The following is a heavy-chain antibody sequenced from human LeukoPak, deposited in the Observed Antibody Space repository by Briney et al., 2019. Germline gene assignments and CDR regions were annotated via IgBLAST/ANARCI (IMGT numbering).Heavy chain of an antibody. D-gene: IGHD3-10*01. V-gene: IGHV4-59*01. J-gene: IGHJ4*02. CDR3: ARGNTMVRGPYYFDY. CDR2: IYYSGST. CDR1: GGSISSYY. Sequence: PSETLSLTCTVSGGSISSYYWSWIRQPPGKGLEWIGYIYYSGSTNYNPSLKSRVTISVDTSKNQFSLKLSSVTAADTAVYYCARGNTMVRGPYYFDYWGQGTLVTVSS.